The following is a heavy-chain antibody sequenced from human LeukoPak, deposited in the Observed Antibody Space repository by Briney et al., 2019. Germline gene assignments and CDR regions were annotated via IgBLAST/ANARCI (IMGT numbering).Heavy chain of an antibody. CDR2: FFYSGST. CDR3: AVLWFGELTVPFYYFDY. D-gene: IGHD3-10*01. V-gene: IGHV4-39*01. CDR1: GGSISSRPYC. J-gene: IGHJ4*02. Sequence: SETLSLTCTVSGGSISSRPYCWGWIRQPPGKGLEWLGSFFYSGSTNYKPSLKSRVTISVDTSKNQFSLKLSSVTAADTAVYYCAVLWFGELTVPFYYFDYWGQGTLVTVSS.